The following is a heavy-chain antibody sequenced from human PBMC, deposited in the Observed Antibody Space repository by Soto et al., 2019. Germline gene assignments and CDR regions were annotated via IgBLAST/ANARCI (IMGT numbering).Heavy chain of an antibody. CDR1: GFTFSDAW. J-gene: IGHJ6*01. CDR2: IKRKIDGETT. Sequence: EVQLVESGGGMVMPGGSLRLSCAASGFTFSDAWMTWIRQAPGKGLQCVGRIKRKIDGETTDYAAPVKGRFTISRDDSKNTLYLQMNSLKVEDTAMYYCVTYRGGGMDVWGQGTTVTGSS. CDR3: VTYRGGGMDV. D-gene: IGHD3-10*01. V-gene: IGHV3-15*01.